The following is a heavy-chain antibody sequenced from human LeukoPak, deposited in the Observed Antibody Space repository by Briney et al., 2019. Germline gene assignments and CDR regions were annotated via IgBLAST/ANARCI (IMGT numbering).Heavy chain of an antibody. CDR3: ARMRQVLWFGETPTP. CDR2: ISSSSSYI. Sequence: GGSLRLSCAASGFTFSSYSMNWVRQALGKGLEWVSSISSSSSYIYYADSVKGRFTISRDNAKNSLYLQMNSLRAEDTAVYYCARMRQVLWFGETPTPWGQGTLVTVSS. CDR1: GFTFSSYS. V-gene: IGHV3-21*01. J-gene: IGHJ4*02. D-gene: IGHD3-10*01.